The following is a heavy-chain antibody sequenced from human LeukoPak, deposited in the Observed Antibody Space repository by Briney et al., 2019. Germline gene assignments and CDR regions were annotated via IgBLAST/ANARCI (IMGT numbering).Heavy chain of an antibody. D-gene: IGHD4-17*01. CDR3: ATHDYGDYAAGYGMDV. V-gene: IGHV3-21*01. Sequence: PGGSLRLSCAASGFTFSSYSMNWVRQAPGKGLEWVSSISSSSSYIYYADSVRGRFTISRDNAKNSLYLQMNSLRAEDTAVYYCATHDYGDYAAGYGMDVWGKGTTVTVSS. CDR1: GFTFSSYS. J-gene: IGHJ6*04. CDR2: ISSSSSYI.